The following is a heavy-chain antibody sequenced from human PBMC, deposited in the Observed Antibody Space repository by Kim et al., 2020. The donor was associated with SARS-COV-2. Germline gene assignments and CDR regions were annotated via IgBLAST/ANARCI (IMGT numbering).Heavy chain of an antibody. Sequence: TNYAQKHKGRVTMTTDTATSTAYMELRRLRCDDTAVYYCAREAVATTFDCWGQGTLVTVSS. V-gene: IGHV1-18*01. J-gene: IGHJ4*02. D-gene: IGHD5-12*01. CDR3: AREAVATTFDC. CDR2: T.